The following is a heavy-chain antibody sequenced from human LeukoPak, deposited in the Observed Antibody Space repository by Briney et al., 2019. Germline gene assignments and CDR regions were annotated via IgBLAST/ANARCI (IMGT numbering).Heavy chain of an antibody. CDR2: ISSNSAYI. Sequence: GGSLRLSCAASGFTFSNYNINWVRQAPGKGLEWVSSISSNSAYIYYADSVKGRFTISRDNAKNSLYLQMNSLRADDTAVYYCARSMIRGVVYFDYWGQGTLVTVSS. J-gene: IGHJ4*02. CDR1: GFTFSNYN. D-gene: IGHD3-10*01. V-gene: IGHV3-21*01. CDR3: ARSMIRGVVYFDY.